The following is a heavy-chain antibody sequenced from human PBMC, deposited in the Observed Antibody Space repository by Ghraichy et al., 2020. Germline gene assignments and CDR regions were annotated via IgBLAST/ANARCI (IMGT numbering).Heavy chain of an antibody. Sequence: GESLNISCAASGFTFSTFGMHWVRRAPGKGLEWIGVISFDGSETYYGDSVKGRFTISRDNSQNTLYMEMNSLTSDDTAVYYCAKDPGDHPKVNHFDYWGQGTLVTVSS. CDR2: ISFDGSET. CDR1: GFTFSTFG. D-gene: IGHD3-10*01. CDR3: AKDPGDHPKVNHFDY. V-gene: IGHV3-30*18. J-gene: IGHJ4*02.